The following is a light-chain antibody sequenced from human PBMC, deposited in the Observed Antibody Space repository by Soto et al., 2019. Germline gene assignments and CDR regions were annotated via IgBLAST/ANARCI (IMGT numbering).Light chain of an antibody. V-gene: IGLV2-14*01. J-gene: IGLJ1*01. CDR2: EVS. CDR1: SIDVGGYNY. Sequence: QSVLTQPASVSGSPGQSITISCTGTSIDVGGYNYVSWYQQHPGKAPKLMIYEVSNRPSGVSNRFSGSKSGNTASLTISGLQAEDEADYYCSSYTSSSTPYVXGTGTRSPS. CDR3: SSYTSSSTPYV.